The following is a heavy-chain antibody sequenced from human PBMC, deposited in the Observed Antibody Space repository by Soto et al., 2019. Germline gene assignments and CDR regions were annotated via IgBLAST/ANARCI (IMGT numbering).Heavy chain of an antibody. CDR2: ISGSGGST. J-gene: IGHJ4*02. D-gene: IGHD6-19*01. CDR3: ASEWLDYYFDY. Sequence: GGSLGLSCAASGFSFSSYAMRWVRQAPGKGLEWVSAISGSGGSTYYADSVKGRFTISRDNSKNTLYLQMNSLRAEDTAVYYCASEWLDYYFDYWGQGTLVTVSS. V-gene: IGHV3-23*01. CDR1: GFSFSSYA.